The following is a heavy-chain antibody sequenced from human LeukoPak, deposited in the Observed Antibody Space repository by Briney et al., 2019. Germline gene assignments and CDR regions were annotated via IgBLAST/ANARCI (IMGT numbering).Heavy chain of an antibody. CDR3: ARDWIAVAGPIYYFDY. CDR1: GYTFTSYY. Sequence: APVKVSCKASGYTFTSYYMHWVRQAPGQGLEWMGIINPSGGSTSYAQKFQGRVTMTRDTSTSTVYMELSSLRSEDTAVYYCARDWIAVAGPIYYFDYWGQGTLVTVSS. J-gene: IGHJ4*02. D-gene: IGHD6-19*01. V-gene: IGHV1-46*01. CDR2: INPSGGST.